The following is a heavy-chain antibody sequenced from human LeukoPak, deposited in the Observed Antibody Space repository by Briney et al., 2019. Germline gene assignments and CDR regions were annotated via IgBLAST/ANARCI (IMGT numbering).Heavy chain of an antibody. D-gene: IGHD2-2*01. CDR3: AKDQKVPAARGTYFDY. Sequence: GGSLRLSCAASGFTSDDYAMHWVRQAPGKGLEWVSGISWNSGSIGYADSVKGRFTISRDNAKNSLYLQMNSLRAEDTALYYCAKDQKVPAARGTYFDYWGQGTLVTVSS. CDR1: GFTSDDYA. J-gene: IGHJ4*02. CDR2: ISWNSGSI. V-gene: IGHV3-9*02.